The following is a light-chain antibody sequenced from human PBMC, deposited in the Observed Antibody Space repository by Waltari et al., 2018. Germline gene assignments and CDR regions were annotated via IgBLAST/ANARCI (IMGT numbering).Light chain of an antibody. CDR2: KAS. Sequence: DIQMTQSPSTLSASVGDRVTITCRASQNINSWLAWYQQKTGKAPKFLNYKASSLESWVPSRFSGSGSGTEFTLTISSLQPDDFGTYYCQQYNSYPLTFGQGTKVEIK. J-gene: IGKJ1*01. V-gene: IGKV1-5*03. CDR3: QQYNSYPLT. CDR1: QNINSW.